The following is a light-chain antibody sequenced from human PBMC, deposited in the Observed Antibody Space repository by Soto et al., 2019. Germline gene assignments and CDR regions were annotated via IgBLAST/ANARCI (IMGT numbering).Light chain of an antibody. CDR3: LSYDSSLGGSV. CDR2: INN. J-gene: IGLJ2*01. V-gene: IGLV1-40*01. CDR1: SSNIGAGYD. Sequence: QSVLTQPPSVSGAPGQRVTISCTGSSSNIGAGYDIHWYQQLPGTAPKLLIYINNNRPSGVPDRFSGSKSGTSASLAITGLQAEDEADYYCLSYDSSLGGSVFGGGTKLTVL.